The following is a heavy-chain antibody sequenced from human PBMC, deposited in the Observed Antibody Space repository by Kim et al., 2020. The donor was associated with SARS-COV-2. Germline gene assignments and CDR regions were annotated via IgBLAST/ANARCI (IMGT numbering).Heavy chain of an antibody. J-gene: IGHJ2*01. CDR3: ARFLNGITMVRGDWYFDL. CDR2: IYYSGST. CDR1: GGSISSYY. Sequence: SETLSLTCTVSGGSISSYYWSWIRQPPGKGLEWIGYIYYSGSTNYNPSLKSRVTISVDTSKNQFSLKLSSVTAADTAVYYCARFLNGITMVRGDWYFDLWGRGTLVTVSS. D-gene: IGHD3-10*01. V-gene: IGHV4-59*01.